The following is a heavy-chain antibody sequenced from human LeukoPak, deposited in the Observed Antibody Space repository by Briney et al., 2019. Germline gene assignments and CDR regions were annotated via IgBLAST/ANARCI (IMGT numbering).Heavy chain of an antibody. D-gene: IGHD5-18*01. CDR3: ATVSRYSYGPTVYAFDI. Sequence: SETLSLTCAVYGGSFTTYYWTWIRQPPGKGLEWIGEVHHSGITNYKPSLGSRVTISLDTSKNQFSLKLSSVTAADTAVYYCATVSRYSYGPTVYAFDIWGQGTMVTVSS. CDR1: GGSFTTYY. V-gene: IGHV4-34*01. J-gene: IGHJ3*02. CDR2: VHHSGIT.